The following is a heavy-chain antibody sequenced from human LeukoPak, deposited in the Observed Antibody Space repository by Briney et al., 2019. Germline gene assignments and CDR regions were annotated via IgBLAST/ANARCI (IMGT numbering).Heavy chain of an antibody. V-gene: IGHV1-69*04. J-gene: IGHJ4*02. D-gene: IGHD4-23*01. CDR3: ARGDGGYGGNLGGFDY. CDR2: IIPILGIA. CDR1: GGTSSSYA. Sequence: SSVKVSCKASGGTSSSYAISWARQAPGQGLEWMGRIIPILGIANYAQKFQGRVTITADKSTSTAYMELSSLRSEDTAVYYCARGDGGYGGNLGGFDYWGQGTLVTVSS.